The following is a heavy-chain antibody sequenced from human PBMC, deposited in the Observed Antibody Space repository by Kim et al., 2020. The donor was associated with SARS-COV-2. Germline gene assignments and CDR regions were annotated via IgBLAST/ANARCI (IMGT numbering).Heavy chain of an antibody. CDR2: IYSGGST. V-gene: IGHV3-53*01. Sequence: GGSLRLSCAASGFTVSSNYMSWVRQAPGKGLEWVSVIYSGGSTYYADSVKGRFTISRDNSKNTLYLQMNSLRAEDTAVYYCARDSELYSFDYWGQGTLVTVSS. CDR1: GFTVSSNY. CDR3: ARDSELYSFDY. J-gene: IGHJ4*02. D-gene: IGHD3-10*01.